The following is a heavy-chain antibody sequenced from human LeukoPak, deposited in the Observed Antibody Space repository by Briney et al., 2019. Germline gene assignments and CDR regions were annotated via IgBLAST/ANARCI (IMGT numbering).Heavy chain of an antibody. CDR3: ARLRFMEWFDP. D-gene: IGHD3-3*01. Sequence: SETLSLTCTVSGGSISSYYWSWIRQPPGKGLEWIGYIYYSGSTNYNPSLKSRVTISVDTSKNQMSLNLSSVTAADTATYFCARLRFMEWFDPWGQGTLVTVSS. V-gene: IGHV4-59*12. CDR2: IYYSGST. J-gene: IGHJ5*02. CDR1: GGSISSYY.